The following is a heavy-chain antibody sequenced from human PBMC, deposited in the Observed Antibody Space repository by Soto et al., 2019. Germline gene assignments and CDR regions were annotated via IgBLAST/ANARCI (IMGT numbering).Heavy chain of an antibody. V-gene: IGHV1-18*01. CDR2: ISAYSGNT. J-gene: IGHJ4*02. CDR3: ARSPTRYYYGSGSYYHFDY. CDR1: GYTFTSYG. D-gene: IGHD3-10*01. Sequence: GASVKVSCKASGYTFTSYGISWVRQAPGQGLEWMGWISAYSGNTNYAQKLQGRVTMTTDTSTSTAYMELRSLRSDDTAVYYCARSPTRYYYGSGSYYHFDYWGQGTLVTVSS.